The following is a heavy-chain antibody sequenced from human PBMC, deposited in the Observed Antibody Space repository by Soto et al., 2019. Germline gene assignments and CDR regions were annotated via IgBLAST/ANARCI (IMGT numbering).Heavy chain of an antibody. CDR2: ISPIFGTA. CDR3: ARPAGYSSSRYWYFDL. V-gene: IGHV1-69*01. J-gene: IGHJ2*01. D-gene: IGHD6-13*01. CDR1: GGTFSSYA. Sequence: QVQLVQSGAEVKKPGSSVKVSCKASGGTFSSYAISWVRQAPGQGLEWMGGISPIFGTANYAQKFQGRVTITADESTSTAYMELSSLRSEDTAVYYCARPAGYSSSRYWYFDLWGRGTLVTVSS.